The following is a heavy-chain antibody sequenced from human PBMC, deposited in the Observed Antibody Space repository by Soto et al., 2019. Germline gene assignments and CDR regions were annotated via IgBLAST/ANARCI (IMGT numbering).Heavy chain of an antibody. CDR1: GFTVSSNY. J-gene: IGHJ5*02. D-gene: IGHD3-3*01. V-gene: IGHV3-23*01. CDR2: ISGSGGST. CDR3: AKEAENITIFGVVIPTLRRFDP. Sequence: GGSLRLSCAASGFTVSSNYMSWVRQAPGKGLEWVSAISGSGGSTYYADSVKGRFTISRDNSKNTLYLQMNSLRAEDPAVYYCAKEAENITIFGVVIPTLRRFDPWGQGTLVTVSS.